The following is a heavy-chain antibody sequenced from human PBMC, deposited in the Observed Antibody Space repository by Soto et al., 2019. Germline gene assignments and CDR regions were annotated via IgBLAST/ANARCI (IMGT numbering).Heavy chain of an antibody. Sequence: GGALRLSCAASGFTFSIYSMNWVRHAPGKGLEWVSSISSSSSYIYYADSVKGRFTISRDNAKNSLYLQMNSLRAEDTAVYYCASPYSSSSGAAYYYYGMDVWGQGTTVTVSS. V-gene: IGHV3-21*01. CDR3: ASPYSSSSGAAYYYYGMDV. D-gene: IGHD6-6*01. J-gene: IGHJ6*02. CDR2: ISSSSSYI. CDR1: GFTFSIYS.